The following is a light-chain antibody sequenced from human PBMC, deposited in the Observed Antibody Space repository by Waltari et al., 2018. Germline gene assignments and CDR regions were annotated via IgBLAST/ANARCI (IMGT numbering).Light chain of an antibody. V-gene: IGKV1-5*03. CDR1: QNINNW. CDR2: HAS. CDR3: QQYNISPST. J-gene: IGKJ1*01. Sequence: DIQMTQSPSTLSASVGDRVTITCRASQNINNWLAWFQLKPGKAPKLLIYHASGLQSGVPSRFSGSGSGTDFTLTISGLQPDDFATYFCQQYNISPSTFGQGTKVEFK.